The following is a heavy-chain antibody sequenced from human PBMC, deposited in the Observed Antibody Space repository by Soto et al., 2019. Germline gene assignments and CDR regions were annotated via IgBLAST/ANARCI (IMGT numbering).Heavy chain of an antibody. CDR2: INPNSGGT. V-gene: IGHV1-2*02. CDR1: GYTFTGYY. J-gene: IGHJ6*02. D-gene: IGHD2-2*02. Sequence: GASVKVSCKASGYTFTGYYMHWVRQAPGQGLEWMGWINPNSGGTNYAQKFQGRVTMTRDTSISTAYMELSRLRSDDTAVYYCARDYCSSTSCYKDYYYGMDVWGQGTTVTVSS. CDR3: ARDYCSSTSCYKDYYYGMDV.